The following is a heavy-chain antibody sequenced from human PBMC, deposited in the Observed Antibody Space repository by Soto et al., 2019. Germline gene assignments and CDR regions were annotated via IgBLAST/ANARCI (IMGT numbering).Heavy chain of an antibody. V-gene: IGHV4-59*01. D-gene: IGHD4-17*01. CDR3: ARRYGASFDY. CDR1: GGSISSYY. J-gene: IGHJ4*02. CDR2: IYYSGST. Sequence: SENLSLTCTVSGGSISSYYWSWIRQPPGKGLEWIGYIYYSGSTNYNPSLKSRVTISVDTSKNQFSLKLSSVTAADTAVYYCARRYGASFDYWGQGPLVTVS.